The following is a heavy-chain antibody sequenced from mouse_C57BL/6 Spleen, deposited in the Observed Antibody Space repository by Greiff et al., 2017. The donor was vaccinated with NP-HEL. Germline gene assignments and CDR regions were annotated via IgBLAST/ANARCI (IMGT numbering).Heavy chain of an antibody. CDR1: GFTFSNYW. CDR2: IRLKSDNYAT. Sequence: EVKVEESGGGLVQPGGSMKLSCVASGFTFSNYWMNWVRQSPEKGLEWVAQIRLKSDNYATHYAESVKGRFTISRDDSKSSVYLQMNNLRAEDTGIYYCTVDDYSPWFAYWGQGTLVTVSA. J-gene: IGHJ3*01. V-gene: IGHV6-3*01. D-gene: IGHD2-4*01. CDR3: TVDDYSPWFAY.